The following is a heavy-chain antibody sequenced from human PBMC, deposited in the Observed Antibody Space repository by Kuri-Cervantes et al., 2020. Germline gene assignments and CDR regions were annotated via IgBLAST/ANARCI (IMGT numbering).Heavy chain of an antibody. V-gene: IGHV3-15*01. CDR1: GGSISSSNW. CDR3: ATSYGSGSYPYYYYYMDV. J-gene: IGHJ6*03. CDR2: IRSKAYGGTT. D-gene: IGHD3-10*01. Sequence: ETLSLTCAVSGGSISSSNWWSWVRQPPGKGLEWVGFIRSKAYGGTTDYAAPVKGRFTISRDDSENTLYLQMNSLKTEDTAVYYCATSYGSGSYPYYYYYMDVWGKGTTVTVSS.